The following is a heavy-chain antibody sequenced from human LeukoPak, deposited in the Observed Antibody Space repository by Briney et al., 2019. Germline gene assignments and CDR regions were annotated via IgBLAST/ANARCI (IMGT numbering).Heavy chain of an antibody. D-gene: IGHD6-13*01. Sequence: GGSLRLSCAASGFAFGTYWMSWVRQAPGKGMEWVANIKQDGSETYYVDSVKGRFTISRDNAKNSLYLQMNSLRAEDTAVYYCAKARAGAGTFWLDYWGQGTLVTVSS. CDR1: GFAFGTYW. CDR2: IKQDGSET. V-gene: IGHV3-7*01. J-gene: IGHJ4*02. CDR3: AKARAGAGTFWLDY.